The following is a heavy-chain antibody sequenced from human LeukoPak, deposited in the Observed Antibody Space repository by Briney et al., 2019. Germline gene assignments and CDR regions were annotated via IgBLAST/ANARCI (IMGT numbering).Heavy chain of an antibody. D-gene: IGHD2-15*01. J-gene: IGHJ4*02. CDR2: INHSGST. Sequence: SETLSLTCAVYGGSFSGYYWSLIRQPPGKGLEWIGEINHSGSTNYNPSLKSRVTISVDTSKNQFSLKLSSVTAADTAVYYCAREGVVGAYGHFDYWGQGTLVTVSS. V-gene: IGHV4-34*01. CDR1: GGSFSGYY. CDR3: AREGVVGAYGHFDY.